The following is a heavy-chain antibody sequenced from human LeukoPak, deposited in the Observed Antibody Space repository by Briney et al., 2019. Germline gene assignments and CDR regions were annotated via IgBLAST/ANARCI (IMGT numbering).Heavy chain of an antibody. CDR2: IYENGGTT. Sequence: PGGSLRLSCVGSGFTFRSHAMSWVRQAPEKGLEFVSGIYENGGTTYYADSVKGRFSISRDNSKNTLYLQMDSLRGEDTAVYYYAKDFRIGYPAHFDYWGQGALVTVSS. D-gene: IGHD5-12*01. CDR1: GFTFRSHA. CDR3: AKDFRIGYPAHFDY. J-gene: IGHJ4*02. V-gene: IGHV3-23*01.